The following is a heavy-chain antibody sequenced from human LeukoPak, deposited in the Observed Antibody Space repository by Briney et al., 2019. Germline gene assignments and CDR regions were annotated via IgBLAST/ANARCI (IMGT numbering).Heavy chain of an antibody. Sequence: PSQTLSPTCTVSGGSISSGDYYWSWIRQPPGRGLEWIGYIYYSGSTYYNPSLKSRVTISVDTSKNQFSLKLSSVTAADTAVYYCARVNWYYDFWSGYSSPYYYYYYMDVWGKGTTVTVSS. CDR3: ARVNWYYDFWSGYSSPYYYYYYMDV. CDR2: IYYSGST. J-gene: IGHJ6*03. D-gene: IGHD3-3*01. V-gene: IGHV4-30-4*08. CDR1: GGSISSGDYY.